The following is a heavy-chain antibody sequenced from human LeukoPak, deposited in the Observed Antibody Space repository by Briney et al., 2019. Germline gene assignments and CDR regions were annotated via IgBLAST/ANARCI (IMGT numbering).Heavy chain of an antibody. CDR3: AREGYCSGGSCYISAGMDV. CDR2: IWYDGSNK. CDR1: GFTFSSYG. D-gene: IGHD2-15*01. J-gene: IGHJ6*04. V-gene: IGHV3-33*01. Sequence: GGSLRLSCAASGFTFSSYGMHWVRQAPGKGLGWVAVIWYDGSNKYYADSVKGRFTISRDNSKNTLYLQMNSLRAEDTAVYYCAREGYCSGGSCYISAGMDVWGKGTTVTVSS.